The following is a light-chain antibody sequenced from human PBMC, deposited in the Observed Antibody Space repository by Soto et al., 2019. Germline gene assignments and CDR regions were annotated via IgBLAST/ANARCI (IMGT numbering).Light chain of an antibody. CDR3: QQSYSTPRT. CDR1: QSISSY. CDR2: AAS. J-gene: IGKJ1*01. V-gene: IGKV1-39*01. Sequence: DLQMTQSPSSLSASVGDRVTITCRASQSISSYLNWYQQKPGKAPNLLIYAASSLQSGVPSRFSGSGSGTDFTLTIGSLQPEDFATYYCQQSYSTPRTFGQGTKVEIK.